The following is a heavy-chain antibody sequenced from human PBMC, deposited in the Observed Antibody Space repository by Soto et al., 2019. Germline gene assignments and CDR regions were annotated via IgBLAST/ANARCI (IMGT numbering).Heavy chain of an antibody. CDR1: GFTFSRTG. D-gene: IGHD3-16*01. CDR2: IWYDGSNK. CDR3: ARENSNYVFDY. V-gene: IGHV3-33*01. J-gene: IGHJ4*02. Sequence: QVQLVESGGGVVQPGRSLRLSCAASGFTFSRTGMHWVRQAPGKGLEWVAAIWYDGSNKYYAASVKGRFTTSRDNSKNTLYLQMNSLRAEDTAVYYCARENSNYVFDYWGQGTLVTVSS.